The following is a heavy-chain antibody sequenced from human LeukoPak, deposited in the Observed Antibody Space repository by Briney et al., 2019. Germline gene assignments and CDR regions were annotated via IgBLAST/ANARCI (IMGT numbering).Heavy chain of an antibody. Sequence: GASVKLSCKASGYTFTSYGISWVRQAPGQGLEWMGRISAYNGNTNYAQKLQGRVTMTTDTSTSTAYMELRSLRSDDTAVYYCARESDMWSYGMDVWGQGTTVTVSS. CDR1: GYTFTSYG. V-gene: IGHV1-18*01. CDR3: ARESDMWSYGMDV. CDR2: ISAYNGNT. D-gene: IGHD2-21*01. J-gene: IGHJ6*02.